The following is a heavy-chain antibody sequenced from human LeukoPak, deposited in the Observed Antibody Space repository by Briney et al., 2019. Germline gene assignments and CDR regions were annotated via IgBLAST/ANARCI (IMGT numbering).Heavy chain of an antibody. V-gene: IGHV1-46*01. D-gene: IGHD6-13*01. Sequence: ASVKVSCKASGYTFTSYYMHWVRQAPGQGLERMGIINPSGGSTSYAQKFQGRVTMTRDTSTSTVYMELSSLRSEDTAAYYCARDRSIAAADDAFDIWGQGTMVTVSS. CDR2: INPSGGST. J-gene: IGHJ3*02. CDR3: ARDRSIAAADDAFDI. CDR1: GYTFTSYY.